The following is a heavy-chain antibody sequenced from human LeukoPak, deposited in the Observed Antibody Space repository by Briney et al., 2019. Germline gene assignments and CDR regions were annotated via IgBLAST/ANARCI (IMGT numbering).Heavy chain of an antibody. CDR1: GGTFSSYA. J-gene: IGHJ6*03. V-gene: IGHV1-69*13. D-gene: IGHD6-13*01. CDR2: IIPIFGTA. Sequence: GASVKVSCKASGGTFSSYAISWVRQAPGQGLEWMGGIIPIFGTANYAQKFQGRVTITADESTSTAYMELSSLRSEDTAVYYCARDRDSSSWYKGGSYYYYYMDVWGKGTTVTISS. CDR3: ARDRDSSSWYKGGSYYYYYMDV.